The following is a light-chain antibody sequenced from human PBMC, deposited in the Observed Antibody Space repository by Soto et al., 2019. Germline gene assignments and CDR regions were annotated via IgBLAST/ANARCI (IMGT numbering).Light chain of an antibody. CDR1: QSVGDW. J-gene: IGKJ1*01. CDR2: KTS. Sequence: DIQMTQSPSTLSASVGDRVTITCRASQSVGDWLAWYQQKPGKAPKLLIYKTSTLESGVPSRFSGSGSGTDFTLAISSLQPDDFATYYCQQYSSYSPWTFGQGTKVEI. CDR3: QQYSSYSPWT. V-gene: IGKV1-5*03.